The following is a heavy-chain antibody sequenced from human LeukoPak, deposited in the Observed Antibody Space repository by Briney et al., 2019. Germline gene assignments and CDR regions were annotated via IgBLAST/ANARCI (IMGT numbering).Heavy chain of an antibody. V-gene: IGHV3-23*01. CDR1: GFTFSSYA. CDR2: SGSGGST. D-gene: IGHD6-13*01. J-gene: IGHJ5*02. Sequence: PGGSLRLSCAASGFTFSSYAMSWVRQAPGKGLEWVSASGSGGSTYYADSLKGRFTISRDNSENTLYLQMNSLRAEDTAVYYCAHPTEYSSSWYGNWFDPWGQGTLVTVSS. CDR3: AHPTEYSSSWYGNWFDP.